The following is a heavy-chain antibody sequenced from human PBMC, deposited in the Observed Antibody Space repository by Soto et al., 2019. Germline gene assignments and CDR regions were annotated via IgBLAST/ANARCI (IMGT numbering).Heavy chain of an antibody. D-gene: IGHD6-6*01. CDR3: ARDTSLYIAVRPGRFDY. CDR2: IWYDGSNK. V-gene: IGHV3-33*01. CDR1: GFTFSSYG. J-gene: IGHJ4*02. Sequence: QVQLVESGGGVVQPGRSLRLSCAASGFTFSSYGMHWVRQAPGKGLEWVAVIWYDGSNKYYADSVKGRFTISRDNSKNTLYLQMNSLRAEDTAVYYCARDTSLYIAVRPGRFDYWGQGTLVTVSS.